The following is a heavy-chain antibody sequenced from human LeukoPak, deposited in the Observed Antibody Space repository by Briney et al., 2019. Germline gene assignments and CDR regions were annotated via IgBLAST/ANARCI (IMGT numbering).Heavy chain of an antibody. Sequence: SETLSLTCTVSGGSISSYYWSWIRQPPGKGLEWIGYIYYSGSTNYNPSLKSRVTISVDTSKNQFSLKLSSVTAADTTVYYCAREYSGYSYGYHWYFDLWGRGTLVTVSS. D-gene: IGHD5-18*01. CDR2: IYYSGST. V-gene: IGHV4-59*01. J-gene: IGHJ2*01. CDR1: GGSISSYY. CDR3: AREYSGYSYGYHWYFDL.